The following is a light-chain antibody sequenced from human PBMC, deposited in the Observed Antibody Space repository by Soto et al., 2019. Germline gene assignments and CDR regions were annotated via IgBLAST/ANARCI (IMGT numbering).Light chain of an antibody. CDR3: ATWDDSLNGWV. CDR2: YDD. CDR1: SSNIGNNA. V-gene: IGLV1-36*01. Sequence: QSVLTQPPSVSEAPRQRVTISCSGGSSNIGNNAVHWYQQLPGKAPKLLIYYDDLLPSGVSDRFSGSKSGTSASLAISALQSEDEADYYCATWDDSLNGWVFGGGTQLTVL. J-gene: IGLJ3*02.